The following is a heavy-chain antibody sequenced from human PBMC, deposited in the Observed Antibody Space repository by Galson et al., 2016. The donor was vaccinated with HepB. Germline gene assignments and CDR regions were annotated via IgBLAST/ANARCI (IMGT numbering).Heavy chain of an antibody. J-gene: IGHJ4*02. CDR2: IKGGGASP. CDR1: GFNFGNYA. CDR3: VKDFYGSGSYFSVGHDH. Sequence: SLRLSCAASGFNFGNYAMNWVRQAPGKGPEWVSSIKGGGASPKYADSVTGRFTISGDNTHNTLHLQMYSLRAEDTAVYYCVKDFYGSGSYFSVGHDHWGQGTLVTVSS. V-gene: IGHV3-23*01. D-gene: IGHD3-10*01.